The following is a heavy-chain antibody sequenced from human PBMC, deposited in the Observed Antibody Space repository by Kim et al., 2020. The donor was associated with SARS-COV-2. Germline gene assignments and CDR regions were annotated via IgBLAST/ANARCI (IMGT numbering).Heavy chain of an antibody. CDR1: GFMFSDYW. D-gene: IGHD3-22*01. J-gene: IGHJ6*02. V-gene: IGHV3-7*03. CDR2: IKRDGSEK. Sequence: GGSLRLSCAASGFMFSDYWMSWVRQAPGKGLEWVAIIKRDGSEKYYVDSVRGRFTISRDNTERSVFLQMNSLRAEDTAVYYCVRDVPYYYDKKSDFGLDVWGQGPRSPSP. CDR3: VRDVPYYYDKKSDFGLDV.